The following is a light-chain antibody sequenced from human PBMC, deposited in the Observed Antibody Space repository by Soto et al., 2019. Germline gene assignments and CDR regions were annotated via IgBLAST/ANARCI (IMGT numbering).Light chain of an antibody. CDR2: DAS. CDR1: QSVDIY. CDR3: QQRSNLPPT. V-gene: IGKV3-11*01. Sequence: EIVLTQSPVTLSLSPGEGATLSCRASQSVDIYLAWYRQIPGQAPRLLIYDASNRATGIPDRFSGGGSGTDFTLTISSLEPEDFAIYYCQQRSNLPPTFGQGTRLEIK. J-gene: IGKJ5*01.